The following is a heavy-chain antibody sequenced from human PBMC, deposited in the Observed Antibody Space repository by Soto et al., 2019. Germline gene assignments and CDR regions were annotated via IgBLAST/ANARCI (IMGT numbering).Heavy chain of an antibody. Sequence: QVHLVQSGAEVKKPGASVKVSCKGSGYTFTSYGITWVRQAPGQGLEWMGWISAHNGNTNYAQKLQGRVTVSRDTFTSSAHMELSRLRSDDSAVYYSARGRYGDYWGQGALVTVSS. CDR2: ISAHNGNT. J-gene: IGHJ4*02. V-gene: IGHV1-18*01. CDR3: ARGRYGDY. D-gene: IGHD1-1*01. CDR1: GYTFTSYG.